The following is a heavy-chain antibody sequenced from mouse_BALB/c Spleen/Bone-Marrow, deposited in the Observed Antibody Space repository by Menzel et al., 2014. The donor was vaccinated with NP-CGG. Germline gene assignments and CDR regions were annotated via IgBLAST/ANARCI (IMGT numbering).Heavy chain of an antibody. CDR2: INPGSGGT. V-gene: IGHV1-54*01. J-gene: IGHJ4*01. CDR3: ARDGDYDEGYAMDY. CDR1: GYAFTNYL. Sequence: VQLQESGAELVRPGTSVKVSCKASGYAFTNYLIEWVKQRPGQGLEWIGVINPGSGGTNYNEKFKGKATLTADKSSSTAYMQLSSLTSDDSAVYYCARDGDYDEGYAMDYWGQGTSVPVSS. D-gene: IGHD2-4*01.